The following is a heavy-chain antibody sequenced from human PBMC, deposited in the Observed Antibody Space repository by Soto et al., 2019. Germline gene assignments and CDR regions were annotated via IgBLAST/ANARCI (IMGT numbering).Heavy chain of an antibody. CDR1: GFTFSSYA. J-gene: IGHJ6*02. Sequence: QVQLVESGGGVVQPGRSLRLSCAASGFTFSSYAMHWVRQAPGKGLEWVAVISYDGSNKYYADSAKGRFTISRDNSKNXLYLQMNSLRAEDTAVYYCARDRSYGSYYYYGMDVWGQGTTVTVSS. CDR3: ARDRSYGSYYYYGMDV. D-gene: IGHD5-18*01. CDR2: ISYDGSNK. V-gene: IGHV3-30-3*01.